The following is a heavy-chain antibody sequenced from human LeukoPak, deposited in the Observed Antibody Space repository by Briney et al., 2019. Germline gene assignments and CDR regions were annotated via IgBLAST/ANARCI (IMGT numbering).Heavy chain of an antibody. CDR2: INHSGST. V-gene: IGHV4-34*01. Sequence: GTLRLSCAASGFTFSSYAMHWVRQPPGNGLEWIGEINHSGSTNYNPSLKSRVTISVDTSKNQFSLKLSSVTAADTAVYYCARLTRIEEVVGAPNEDYWGQGTLVTVSS. D-gene: IGHD1-26*01. CDR1: GFTFSSYA. J-gene: IGHJ4*02. CDR3: ARLTRIEEVVGAPNEDY.